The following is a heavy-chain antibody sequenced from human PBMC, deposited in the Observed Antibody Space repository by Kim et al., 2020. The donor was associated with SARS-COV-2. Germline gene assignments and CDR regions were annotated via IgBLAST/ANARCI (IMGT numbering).Heavy chain of an antibody. CDR2: IIPIFGTA. J-gene: IGHJ3*02. Sequence: SVKVSCKASGGTFSSYAISWVRQAPGQGLEWMGGIIPIFGTANYAQKFQGRVTITADESTSTAYMELSSLRSEDTAVYYCASLPSVTGAFDIWGQGTMVTVSS. CDR1: GGTFSSYA. V-gene: IGHV1-69*13. D-gene: IGHD4-17*01. CDR3: ASLPSVTGAFDI.